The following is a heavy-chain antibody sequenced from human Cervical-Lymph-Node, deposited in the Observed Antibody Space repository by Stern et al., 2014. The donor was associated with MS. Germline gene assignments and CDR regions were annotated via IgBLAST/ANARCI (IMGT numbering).Heavy chain of an antibody. CDR1: GGSIINYY. V-gene: IGHV4-59*01. CDR2: VYSTGRT. Sequence: QLQLQESGPGLVKPSETLSLTCTVSGGSIINYYCSWIRQTPGKGLEWIGFVYSTGRTNYSPALKSRVTISVDTSKNQLSLMLRSLTAADTAVYYCARDSSDAWYGPIDAWGQGTQVIVSS. D-gene: IGHD6-13*01. CDR3: ARDSSDAWYGPIDA. J-gene: IGHJ5*02.